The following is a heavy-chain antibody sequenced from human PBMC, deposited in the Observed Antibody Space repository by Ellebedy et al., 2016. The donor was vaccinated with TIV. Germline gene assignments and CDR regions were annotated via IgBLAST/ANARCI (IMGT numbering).Heavy chain of an antibody. V-gene: IGHV4-59*12. CDR1: GGSISSYY. CDR3: ARGFIFDL. CDR2: MSYSGST. Sequence: SETLSLTXTVSGGSISSYYWSWIRQPPGKGLEWIGDMSYSGSTNYNPSLKSRVTISLDTSKNQFSLKLNSVTAADTAVYYCARGFIFDLWGQGTLVTVSS. J-gene: IGHJ4*02.